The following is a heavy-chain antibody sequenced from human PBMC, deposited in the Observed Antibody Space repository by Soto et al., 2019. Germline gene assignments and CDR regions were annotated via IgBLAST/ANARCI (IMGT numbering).Heavy chain of an antibody. D-gene: IGHD6-19*01. CDR3: ARDGYSSGWDYYYYGMDV. Sequence: GESLKISCAASGFTFSSYAMHWVRQAPGKGLEWVAVISYDGSNKYYADSVKGRFTISRDNSKNTLYLQMNSLRAEDTAVYYCARDGYSSGWDYYYYGMDVWGQGTTVTVAS. J-gene: IGHJ6*02. V-gene: IGHV3-30-3*01. CDR2: ISYDGSNK. CDR1: GFTFSSYA.